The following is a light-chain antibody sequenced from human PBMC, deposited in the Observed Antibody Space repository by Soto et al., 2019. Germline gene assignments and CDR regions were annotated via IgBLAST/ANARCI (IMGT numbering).Light chain of an antibody. J-gene: IGLJ2*01. Sequence: VLPQPSSLSASPGASASLTCTLRSGINVGTYRIYWYQQKPGSPPQYLLRYKSDSDKQQGSGVPSRFSGSKDASANAGILLISGLQSEDEADYYCMIWHSSAVVFGGGTKVTVL. CDR2: YKSDSDK. V-gene: IGLV5-45*02. CDR3: MIWHSSAVV. CDR1: SGINVGTYR.